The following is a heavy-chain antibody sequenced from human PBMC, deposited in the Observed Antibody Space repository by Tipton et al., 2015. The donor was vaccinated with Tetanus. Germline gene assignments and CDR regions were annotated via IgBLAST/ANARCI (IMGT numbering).Heavy chain of an antibody. Sequence: SLRLSCAASGFTFSSYAMSWVCQAPGKGLEWVSGISGSGGTTNYADSVKGRFTISRDNSKNTVYLQMNSLSAEDTAVYYCARDGDTSGHYGIFDSWGQGTLLIVSS. D-gene: IGHD3-22*01. CDR3: ARDGDTSGHYGIFDS. CDR1: GFTFSSYA. V-gene: IGHV3-23*01. J-gene: IGHJ4*02. CDR2: ISGSGGTT.